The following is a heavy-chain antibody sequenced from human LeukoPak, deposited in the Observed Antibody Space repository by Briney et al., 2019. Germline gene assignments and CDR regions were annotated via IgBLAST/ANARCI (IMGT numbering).Heavy chain of an antibody. CDR2: ISGSGGST. J-gene: IGHJ3*02. CDR1: GFTFSSYA. Sequence: GGSLRLSCAASGFTFSSYAMSWVRQAPGKGLEWVSAISGSGGSTYYADSVKGRFTISRDNSKNTLYLQMNSLRAEDTAVYYCAKVENDYGDYPDAFDIWGQGTMVTVSS. V-gene: IGHV3-23*01. CDR3: AKVENDYGDYPDAFDI. D-gene: IGHD4-17*01.